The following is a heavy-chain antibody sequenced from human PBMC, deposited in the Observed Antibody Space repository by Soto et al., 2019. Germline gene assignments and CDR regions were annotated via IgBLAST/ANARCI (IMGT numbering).Heavy chain of an antibody. J-gene: IGHJ4*02. Sequence: QVQLVESGGGVVQPGGSLRLSCAASGFTFGRHGMHWVRQAPGKGLEWVAVIGSDGRRDSYADSVKGRFTISRDNGQNTLYLQMNSLRAEDTAAYYCARDDDYGDNGLDYWGQGTLVTVSS. V-gene: IGHV3-33*01. D-gene: IGHD4-17*01. CDR2: IGSDGRRD. CDR1: GFTFGRHG. CDR3: ARDDDYGDNGLDY.